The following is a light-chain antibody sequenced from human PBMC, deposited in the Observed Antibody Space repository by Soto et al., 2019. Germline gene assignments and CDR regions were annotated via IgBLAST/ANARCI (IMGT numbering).Light chain of an antibody. CDR3: QQSDSTPLT. Sequence: DIQMTQSPYSLSASVGDRVTITCRASQSISSYLNWYQQKPGKAPMLQIYAASSLQSGVPSRFSGSGSGTDFTLTISSLQPEDFATYYCQQSDSTPLTFGGGTKVEIK. V-gene: IGKV1-39*01. CDR2: AAS. CDR1: QSISSY. J-gene: IGKJ4*01.